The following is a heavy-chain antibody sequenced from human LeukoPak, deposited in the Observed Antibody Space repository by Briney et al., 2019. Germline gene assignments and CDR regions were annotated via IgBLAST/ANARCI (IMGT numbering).Heavy chain of an antibody. Sequence: KPSETLSLTCAVYGGSFSGYYRSWIRQPPGKGLEWIGEINHSGSTNYNPSLKSRVTISVDTSKNQFSLKLSSVTAADTAAYYCAREWVVIGYFDYWGQGTLVTVSS. CDR3: AREWVVIGYFDY. CDR2: INHSGST. V-gene: IGHV4-34*01. D-gene: IGHD2-21*01. CDR1: GGSFSGYY. J-gene: IGHJ4*02.